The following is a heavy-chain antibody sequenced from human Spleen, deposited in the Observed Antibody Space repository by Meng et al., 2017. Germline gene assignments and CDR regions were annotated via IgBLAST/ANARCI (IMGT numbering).Heavy chain of an antibody. CDR2: INIYNGNT. Sequence: QLQLFQPGLEVKSPGAPVKVPVKASVYPFTTYGSTLVRQAPGQGLEWMGWINIYNGNTDYAQKLQGRVTMTTDTSTSTAYMELRSLRSDDTAVYYCARAAFFSVLTTYFRLFDFWGQGTLVTVSS. CDR1: VYPFTTYG. J-gene: IGHJ4*02. CDR3: ARAAFFSVLTTYFRLFDF. V-gene: IGHV1-18*01. D-gene: IGHD3-9*01.